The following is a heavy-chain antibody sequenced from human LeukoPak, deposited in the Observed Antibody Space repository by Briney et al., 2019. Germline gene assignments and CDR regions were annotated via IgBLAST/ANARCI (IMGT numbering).Heavy chain of an antibody. D-gene: IGHD2-15*01. CDR1: GFTFSNAG. V-gene: IGHV3-33*06. CDR3: AKGISGYYYYMDV. CDR2: IWSDGSNE. Sequence: GGSLRLSCAASGFTFSNAGMYWVRQPPGKGLEWVAVIWSDGSNEYYADSVKGRFTISRDNSKDTLYLQMNCLRAEDTALYYCAKGISGYYYYMDVWGKGTTVIVSS. J-gene: IGHJ6*03.